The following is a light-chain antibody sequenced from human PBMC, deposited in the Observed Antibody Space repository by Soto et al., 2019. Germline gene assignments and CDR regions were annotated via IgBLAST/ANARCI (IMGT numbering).Light chain of an antibody. J-gene: IGKJ2*01. V-gene: IGKV1-39*01. CDR3: QQTFTTPHT. CDR2: AAS. Sequence: DIQMTQSPSSLSASVGDSVTITCRASQSISSSLNWYQQKPGKAPRLLIYAASTLQSGVPSGFSGSGSGTDFALTISSLQTENFATYYCQQTFTTPHTFGQGTKLEIK. CDR1: QSISSS.